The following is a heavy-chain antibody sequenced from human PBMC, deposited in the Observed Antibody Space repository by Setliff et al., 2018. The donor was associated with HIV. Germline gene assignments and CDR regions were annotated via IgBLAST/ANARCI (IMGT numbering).Heavy chain of an antibody. Sequence: PGGSLRLSCAASGFTVSSNYMSWVRQAPGKGLEWVSVIYSGGYTYYADSVRGRFTISRDDAKKSLYLQMKSLRAEDTAVYYCLTHHGDPDYWGRGTLVTVSS. D-gene: IGHD4-17*01. CDR2: IYSGGYT. CDR1: GFTVSSNY. V-gene: IGHV3-66*01. CDR3: LTHHGDPDY. J-gene: IGHJ4*02.